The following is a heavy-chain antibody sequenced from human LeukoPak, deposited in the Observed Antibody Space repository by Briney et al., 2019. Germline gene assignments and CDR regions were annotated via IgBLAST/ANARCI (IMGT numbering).Heavy chain of an antibody. V-gene: IGHV4-59*01. D-gene: IGHD2-15*01. CDR2: IYYSGST. Sequence: PSETLSLTCTVSGGSISSYSWSWSRQPPGKGLEWIGYIYYSGSTNYNPSLKSRVTISVDMSKNQFSLKLSSVTAADTAVYYCATHPPKVCTGGSCTDYWGQGTLVTVSS. CDR3: ATHPPKVCTGGSCTDY. CDR1: GGSISSYS. J-gene: IGHJ4*02.